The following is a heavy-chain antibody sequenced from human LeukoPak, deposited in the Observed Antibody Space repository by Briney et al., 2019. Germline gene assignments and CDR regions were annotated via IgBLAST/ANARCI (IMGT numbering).Heavy chain of an antibody. J-gene: IGHJ6*02. Sequence: GASVKVSCKASGYTFTGYYMHWVRQAPGQGLEWMGWINPNSGGTNYAQKFQGRVTMTRDTSISTAYMELSRLRSDDTAVYYCARGTMVRGVNYDYGMDVWGQGTTVTVSS. V-gene: IGHV1-2*02. D-gene: IGHD3-10*01. CDR1: GYTFTGYY. CDR2: INPNSGGT. CDR3: ARGTMVRGVNYDYGMDV.